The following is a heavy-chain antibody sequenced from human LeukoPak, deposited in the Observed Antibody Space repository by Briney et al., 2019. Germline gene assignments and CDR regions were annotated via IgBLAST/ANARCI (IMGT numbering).Heavy chain of an antibody. Sequence: GGSLRLSCAASGFTFSSYGMHWVRQAPGKGLEWVAVISYDGSNKYYADSVKGRFTISRDNSKNTLYLQMNSLRAEDTAVYYCAKDFIAAAGYGSVIHAFDIWGQGTMVTVSS. CDR1: GFTFSSYG. CDR2: ISYDGSNK. D-gene: IGHD6-13*01. J-gene: IGHJ3*02. V-gene: IGHV3-30*18. CDR3: AKDFIAAAGYGSVIHAFDI.